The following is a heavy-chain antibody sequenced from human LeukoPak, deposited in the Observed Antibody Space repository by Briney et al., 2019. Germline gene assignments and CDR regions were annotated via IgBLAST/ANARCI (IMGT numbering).Heavy chain of an antibody. CDR2: ISSTSRTI. CDR3: ARNEWAGY. CDR1: GFTFGDYA. V-gene: IGHV3-48*02. D-gene: IGHD1-26*01. J-gene: IGHJ4*02. Sequence: GGSLRLSCTASGFTFGDYAMTWVRQAPGKGPEWVSYISSTSRTIFYADSVKGRFTISRDNAKNSLYLHMNSLRDEDTAVYYCARNEWAGYWGQGTLVTVSS.